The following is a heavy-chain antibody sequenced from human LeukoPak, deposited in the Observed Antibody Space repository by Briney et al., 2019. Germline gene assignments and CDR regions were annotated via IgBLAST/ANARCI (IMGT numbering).Heavy chain of an antibody. D-gene: IGHD2-8*01. CDR2: INSDGIST. CDR1: GFTFSSYW. Sequence: GGSLRLSCAASGFTFSSYWMHWVRQAPGKGLVWVSRINSDGISTSYADSVKGRFTISRDNAKNTLYVQMNSLGAEDTAVYYCARDLNGHYLNYWGQGTLVTVSS. J-gene: IGHJ4*02. V-gene: IGHV3-74*01. CDR3: ARDLNGHYLNY.